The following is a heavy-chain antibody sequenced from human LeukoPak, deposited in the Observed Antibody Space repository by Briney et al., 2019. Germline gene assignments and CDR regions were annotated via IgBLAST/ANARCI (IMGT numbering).Heavy chain of an antibody. Sequence: GGSLRLSCAASGFTFSSYAMRWVRQAPGKGLEWVSAISGSGGSTYYADSVKGRFTISRDNSKNTLYLQMNSLRAEDTAVYYCAKRIVGAPGAFDIWGQGTMVTVSS. J-gene: IGHJ3*02. D-gene: IGHD1-26*01. CDR2: ISGSGGST. V-gene: IGHV3-23*01. CDR3: AKRIVGAPGAFDI. CDR1: GFTFSSYA.